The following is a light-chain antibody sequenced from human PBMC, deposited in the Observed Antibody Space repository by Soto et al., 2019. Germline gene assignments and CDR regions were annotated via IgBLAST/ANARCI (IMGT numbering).Light chain of an antibody. J-gene: IGKJ1*01. V-gene: IGKV3-20*01. CDR2: GAS. Sequence: EDVLTQSPGTLSMSPGERATLSCRASQSIRDMYIAWYQQKPGQAPRLLIYGASIRATGIPDRFSGSGSGTDFTLTISRLEPADFAVYYCHQYGSSPRTFGQGTKVDIK. CDR1: QSIRDMY. CDR3: HQYGSSPRT.